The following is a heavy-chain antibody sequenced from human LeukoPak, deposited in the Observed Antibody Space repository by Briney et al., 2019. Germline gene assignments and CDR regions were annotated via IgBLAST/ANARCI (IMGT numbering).Heavy chain of an antibody. V-gene: IGHV4-34*01. J-gene: IGHJ4*02. CDR1: GGSFSGYY. Sequence: SETLSLTCAVYGGSFSGYYWSWIRQPPGKGLEWIGEINHSGSTNYNPSLKSRVTISVDTSKNQFSLKLSSVTAADTAVYYCARGWSAGSRDHWGQGTLVTVSS. CDR3: ARGWSAGSRDH. CDR2: INHSGST.